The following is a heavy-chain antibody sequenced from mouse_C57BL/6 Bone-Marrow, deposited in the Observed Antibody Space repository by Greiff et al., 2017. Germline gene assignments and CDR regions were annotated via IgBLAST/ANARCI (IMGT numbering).Heavy chain of an antibody. CDR3: ARHEWLLWYCDV. CDR2: ISSGGSYT. V-gene: IGHV5-6*01. CDR1: GFTFSSYG. D-gene: IGHD2-3*01. J-gene: IGHJ1*03. Sequence: EVQGVESGGDLVKPGGSLKLSCAASGFTFSSYGMSWVRQTPDKRLEWVATISSGGSYTYYPDSVKGRFTIARDNAKNTLYLQMSSLKSEDTAMYYCARHEWLLWYCDVWGTGTTVTVSS.